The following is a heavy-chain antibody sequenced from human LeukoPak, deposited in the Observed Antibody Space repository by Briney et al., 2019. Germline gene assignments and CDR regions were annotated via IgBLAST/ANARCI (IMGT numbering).Heavy chain of an antibody. V-gene: IGHV3-23*01. CDR3: AKDSTLYGTSWWGNYCDY. D-gene: IGHD6-13*01. CDR2: ISGSGDST. CDR1: GFTFSSYG. Sequence: GGSLRLSCGASGFTFSSYGMSWVRQAPGEGPELVSAISGSGDSTYHADSVKGRFTIYRDNSKNTLYLQMNSLRAEDTAVYYCAKDSTLYGTSWWGNYCDYWGQGTLVTVSS. J-gene: IGHJ4*02.